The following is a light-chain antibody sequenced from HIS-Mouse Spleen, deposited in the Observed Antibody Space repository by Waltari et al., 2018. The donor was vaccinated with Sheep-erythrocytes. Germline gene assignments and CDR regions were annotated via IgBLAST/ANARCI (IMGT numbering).Light chain of an antibody. J-gene: IGLJ2*01. V-gene: IGLV2-11*01. CDR2: DVS. Sequence: QSALTQPRSVSGSPGQSVTISCPGPSSDGGGYNSVSWYQQHPGKAPKLMIYDVSKRPSGVPDRFSGSKSGNTASLTISGLQAEDEADYYCCSYAGSYTLVFGGGTKLTVL. CDR1: SSDGGGYNS. CDR3: CSYAGSYTLV.